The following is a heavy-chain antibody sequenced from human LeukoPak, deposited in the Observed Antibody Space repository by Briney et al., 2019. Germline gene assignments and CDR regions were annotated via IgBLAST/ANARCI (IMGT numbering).Heavy chain of an antibody. D-gene: IGHD3-9*01. CDR1: GGSFSGYY. J-gene: IGHJ4*02. CDR2: INHSGST. Sequence: SETLSLTCAVYGGSFSGYYWSWIRQPPGKGLEWIGEINHSGSTNYNPSLKSRVTISVDTSKNQFSLKLSSVTAADTAVYYCAILDYDILTGYYGGFDYWGQGTLVTVS. V-gene: IGHV4-34*01. CDR3: AILDYDILTGYYGGFDY.